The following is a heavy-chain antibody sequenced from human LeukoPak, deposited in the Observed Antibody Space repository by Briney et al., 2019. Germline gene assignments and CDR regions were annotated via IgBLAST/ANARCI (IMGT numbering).Heavy chain of an antibody. Sequence: KPGGSLRLSCAASGFTFSDYYMSWIRQAPGKGLEWVAYISSSGNTRYYADSVKGRFTISRDNAKNSLYLQMNSLRAEDTAVYYCARGGTMIVVVYFDYWGQGTLVTVSS. CDR2: ISSSGNTR. CDR3: ARGGTMIVVVYFDY. D-gene: IGHD3-22*01. V-gene: IGHV3-11*04. CDR1: GFTFSDYY. J-gene: IGHJ4*02.